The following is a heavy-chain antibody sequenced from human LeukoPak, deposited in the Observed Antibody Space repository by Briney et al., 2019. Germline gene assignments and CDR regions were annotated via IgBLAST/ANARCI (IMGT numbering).Heavy chain of an antibody. CDR2: IYTVGNT. CDR3: ARSNGAADS. V-gene: IGHV3-53*01. Sequence: GGSLRLSCAASGFTVSSNYMSWVRQAPGRGLEWVSVIYTVGNTYYAESVKGRFTISRDNGKSMLYLQMNGLRAEDTALYYCARSNGAADSWGQGTLVTVSS. CDR1: GFTVSSNY. D-gene: IGHD3-10*01. J-gene: IGHJ4*02.